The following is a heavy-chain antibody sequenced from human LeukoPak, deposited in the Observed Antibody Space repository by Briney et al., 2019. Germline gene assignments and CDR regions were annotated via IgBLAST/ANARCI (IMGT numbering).Heavy chain of an antibody. D-gene: IGHD3-10*01. Sequence: KPGGSLRLSCAASGFSFSTYTMSWVRQAPGKGLEWIGYIYYSGSTNYNPSLKSRVTISVDTSKNQFSLKLSSVTAADTAVYYCARVRQGEGYYGSGRFSGPPWGTGMDVRGQGTTVTVSS. V-gene: IGHV4-59*08. CDR3: ARVRQGEGYYGSGRFSGPPWGTGMDV. CDR2: IYYSGST. CDR1: GFSFSTYT. J-gene: IGHJ6*02.